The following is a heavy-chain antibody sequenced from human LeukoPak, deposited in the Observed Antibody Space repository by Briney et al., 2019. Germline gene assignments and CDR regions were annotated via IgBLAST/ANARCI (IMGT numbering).Heavy chain of an antibody. J-gene: IGHJ4*02. Sequence: SETLSLTCTVSGGSISSYYWSWLRQPPGKGLEWIGYIYYSGSTNYNPSLKSRVTISVDTSKNQFSLKLSSVTAADTAVYYCARAYYGSRFDYWGQGTLVTVSS. V-gene: IGHV4-59*01. CDR3: ARAYYGSRFDY. D-gene: IGHD3-10*01. CDR1: GGSISSYY. CDR2: IYYSGST.